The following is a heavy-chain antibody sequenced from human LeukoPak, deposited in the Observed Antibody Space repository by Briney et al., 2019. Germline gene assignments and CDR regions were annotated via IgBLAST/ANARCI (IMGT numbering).Heavy chain of an antibody. V-gene: IGHV4-59*11. J-gene: IGHJ6*02. D-gene: IGHD3-3*01. Sequence: SETLSLTCTVSGGSISSHYWSWIRQPPGKGLEWIGYIYYSGSTNYNPSLKSRVTISVDTSKNQFSLKLSSVTAADTAVYYCARGRDFCSAYRYYYYHGMDVWGQGTTVTVSS. CDR3: ARGRDFCSAYRYYYYHGMDV. CDR1: GGSISSHY. CDR2: IYYSGST.